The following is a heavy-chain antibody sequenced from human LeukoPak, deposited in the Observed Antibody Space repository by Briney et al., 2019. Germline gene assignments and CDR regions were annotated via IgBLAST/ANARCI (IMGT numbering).Heavy chain of an antibody. CDR2: IFYSGSN. D-gene: IGHD3-22*01. J-gene: IGHJ4*02. V-gene: IGHV4-59*08. CDR1: GVSMTTYY. Sequence: SETLSLTCTVSGVSMTTYYWSWLRQPPGKGLEWIGYIFYSGSNNYNPSLKSRVTLSVDTSKNQSSLRLSSVTAADTAVYYCARLQFGSGDYHEVDYWRQGTLATVSS. CDR3: ARLQFGSGDYHEVDY.